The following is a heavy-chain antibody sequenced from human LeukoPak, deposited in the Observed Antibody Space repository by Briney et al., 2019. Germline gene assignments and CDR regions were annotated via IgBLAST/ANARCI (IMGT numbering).Heavy chain of an antibody. CDR3: AKVRANSILNGGYDSPFDY. D-gene: IGHD5-12*01. CDR2: ISGSGGST. V-gene: IGHV3-23*01. Sequence: GGSLRLSCAASGFTFSSYAMSWVRQAPGKGLEWVSAISGSGGSTYYADSVKGRFTISRDNSKNTLYLQMNSLRAEDTAVYYCAKVRANSILNGGYDSPFDYWGQGTLVTVSS. CDR1: GFTFSSYA. J-gene: IGHJ4*02.